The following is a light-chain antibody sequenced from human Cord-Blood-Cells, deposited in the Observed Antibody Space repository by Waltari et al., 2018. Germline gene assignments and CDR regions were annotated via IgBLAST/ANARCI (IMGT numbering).Light chain of an antibody. CDR1: QSVLYSSNNKNY. CDR2: WAS. CDR3: QQYYSTPPA. Sequence: DIVMTQYPDSLAVSLGERATINCKSSQSVLYSSNNKNYLAWYQQKPGQPPKLLIYWASTRESGVPDRFSGSGSGTDFTRTISSLQAEDVAVYYCQQYYSTPPAFGQGTKVEIK. V-gene: IGKV4-1*01. J-gene: IGKJ1*01.